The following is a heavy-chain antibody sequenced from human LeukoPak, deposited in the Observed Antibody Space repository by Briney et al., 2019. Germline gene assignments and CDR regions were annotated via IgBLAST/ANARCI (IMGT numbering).Heavy chain of an antibody. CDR1: GFIFSARA. J-gene: IGHJ6*02. D-gene: IGHD3-22*01. CDR2: ITASGDST. V-gene: IGHV3-23*01. CDR3: AKDRYDTSVWPYYYAMDV. Sequence: GGSLRLSCAASGFIFSARAMTWVRQAPGKGLEWVSDITASGDSTHYADSVKGRFIISRDSTKNTLYLQMNSLRAEDTAVYYCAKDRYDTSVWPYYYAMDVWGQGTTVTGSS.